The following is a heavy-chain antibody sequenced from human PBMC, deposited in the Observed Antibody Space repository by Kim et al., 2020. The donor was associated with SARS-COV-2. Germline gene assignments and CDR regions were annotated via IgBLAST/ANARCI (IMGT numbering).Heavy chain of an antibody. CDR2: ISYDGSNK. V-gene: IGHV3-30*18. D-gene: IGHD6-6*01. J-gene: IGHJ6*01. CDR1: GFTFSSYG. Sequence: GGSLRLSCAASGFTFSSYGMHWVRQAPGKGLEWVAVISYDGSNKYYADSVKGRFTISRDNSKNTLYLQMNSLRAEDTAVYYCAKDGIEYSSSSPYYYYG. CDR3: AKDGIEYSSSSPYYYYG.